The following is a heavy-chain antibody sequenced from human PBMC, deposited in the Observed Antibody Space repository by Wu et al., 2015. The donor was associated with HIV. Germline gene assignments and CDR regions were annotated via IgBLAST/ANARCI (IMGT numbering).Heavy chain of an antibody. CDR2: IIPIFDTA. CDR1: GGTFSSYG. J-gene: IGHJ3*02. D-gene: IGHD3-3*01. Sequence: QVQLVQSGAEVKKPGSSVKVSCKASGGTFSSYGISWVRQAPGQGLEWMGGIIPIFDTANYAQKFQGRVTITADESTSTAYMELSSLRSEDTAIYYCARDAHAGPGITIFGVAPGGAFDIWGQGTMVTVSS. CDR3: ARDAHAGPGITIFGVAPGGAFDI. V-gene: IGHV1-69*12.